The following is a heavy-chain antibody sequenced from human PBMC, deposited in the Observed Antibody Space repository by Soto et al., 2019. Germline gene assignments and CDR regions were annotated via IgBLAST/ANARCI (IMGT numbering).Heavy chain of an antibody. CDR1: GGSISSYD. Sequence: PSETLSLTWTVSGGSISSYDGSWIRQPPGKGLEWIGYIYYSGSTNYNPSLKSRVTISVDTSKNQFSLKLSSVTAADTAVYYCARQVGVVYYYYYMDVWAKGPTVTVSS. J-gene: IGHJ6*03. V-gene: IGHV4-59*08. D-gene: IGHD3-3*01. CDR3: ARQVGVVYYYYYMDV. CDR2: IYYSGST.